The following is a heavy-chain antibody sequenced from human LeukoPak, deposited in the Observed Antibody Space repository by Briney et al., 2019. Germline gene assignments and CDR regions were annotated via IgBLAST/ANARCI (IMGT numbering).Heavy chain of an antibody. J-gene: IGHJ4*02. CDR1: GFTFSSYD. CDR2: ISGSGGST. V-gene: IGHV3-23*01. CDR3: AKDSSGHLLWFGEARNDY. Sequence: AGGSLRLSCSVSGFTFSSYDMSWVRQAPGKGLEWVSAISGSGGSTYYADSVKGRFTISRDNSKNTLYLQMNSLRAEDTAVYYCAKDSSGHLLWFGEARNDYWGQGTLVTVSS. D-gene: IGHD3-10*01.